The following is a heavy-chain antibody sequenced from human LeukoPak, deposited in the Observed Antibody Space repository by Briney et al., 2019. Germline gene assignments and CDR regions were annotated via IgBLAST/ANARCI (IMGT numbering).Heavy chain of an antibody. Sequence: GGSLRLSCAASGFTFSSYSMNWVRQAPGKGLEWVSSISSSSSYIYYADSVKGRFTISRDNAKNSLYLQMNSLRAEDTAVYYCARHLGYYDILTGYCMDVWGQGTTVTVSS. J-gene: IGHJ6*02. CDR2: ISSSSSYI. CDR1: GFTFSSYS. CDR3: ARHLGYYDILTGYCMDV. D-gene: IGHD3-9*01. V-gene: IGHV3-21*01.